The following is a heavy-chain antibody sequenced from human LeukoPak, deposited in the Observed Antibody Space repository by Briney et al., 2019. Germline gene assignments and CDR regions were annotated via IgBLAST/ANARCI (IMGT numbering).Heavy chain of an antibody. CDR3: ARDPRGALIAVAGYDY. V-gene: IGHV3-33*01. CDR1: GFTFSSYG. J-gene: IGHJ4*02. D-gene: IGHD6-19*01. Sequence: GGSLRLSCAASGFTFSSYGMHWVRQAPGKGLEWVAVIWYDGSNKYYADSVKGRFTISRDNAKNSLYLQMNSLRAEDTAVYYCARDPRGALIAVAGYDYWGQGTLVTVSS. CDR2: IWYDGSNK.